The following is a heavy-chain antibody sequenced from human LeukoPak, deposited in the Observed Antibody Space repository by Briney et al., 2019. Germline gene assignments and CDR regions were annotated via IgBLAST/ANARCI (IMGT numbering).Heavy chain of an antibody. D-gene: IGHD3-3*01. CDR3: ARDSRLGSYYDFWSGYPNYYYYGMDV. Sequence: PGGSLRLSCAASGFTFSSYSMNWVRQAPGKGLEWVSSISSSSSYIYYADSVKGRFTISKDNAKNSLYLQMNSLRAEDTAVYYCARDSRLGSYYDFWSGYPNYYYYGMDVWGQGTTVTVSS. J-gene: IGHJ6*02. V-gene: IGHV3-21*01. CDR2: ISSSSSYI. CDR1: GFTFSSYS.